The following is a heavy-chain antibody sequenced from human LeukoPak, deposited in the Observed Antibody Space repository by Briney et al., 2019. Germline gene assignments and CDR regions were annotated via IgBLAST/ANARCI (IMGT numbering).Heavy chain of an antibody. J-gene: IGHJ6*02. V-gene: IGHV3-53*05. CDR3: AREVDTLTDYYYGMDV. CDR2: IYSGGST. CDR1: GFTVSSNY. Sequence: GGSLRLSCAASGFTVSSNYMCWVRQAPGKGLEWVSVIYSGGSTYYADSVKGRFTISRDNSKSTLYLQMNSLRAEDTAVYYCAREVDTLTDYYYGMDVWGQGTTVTVSS. D-gene: IGHD5-18*01.